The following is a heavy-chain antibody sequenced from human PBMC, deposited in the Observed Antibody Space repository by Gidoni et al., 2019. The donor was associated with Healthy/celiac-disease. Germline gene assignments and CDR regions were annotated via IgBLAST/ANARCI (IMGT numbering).Heavy chain of an antibody. CDR3: ATQPGLAQRPYYYYGMDV. Sequence: QVQLVQSGAEVQKPGSSVKVSCKASGGTFSSYANSWGRQAPGQGLDWMGGIIPIFGTATYAQKFQGRVTITADESTSTADMELSSLRSEDTAVYDCATQPGLAQRPYYYYGMDVWGQGTTVTVSS. CDR1: GGTFSSYA. J-gene: IGHJ6*02. D-gene: IGHD6-19*01. V-gene: IGHV1-69*01. CDR2: IIPIFGTA.